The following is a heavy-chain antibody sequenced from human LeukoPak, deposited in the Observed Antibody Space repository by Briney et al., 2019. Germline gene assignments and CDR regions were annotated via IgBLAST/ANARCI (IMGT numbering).Heavy chain of an antibody. J-gene: IGHJ4*02. Sequence: SGTLSLTCAVSGGSISSAKWWSWVRQPPGKGLEWIGEIYHTGSTNYSPSLKSRVTISIDRSLNRFSLNLSSVTAADTAVYYCARDVGWEDHLIPTPRAYYFDYWGQGTLVTVSS. CDR3: ARDVGWEDHLIPTPRAYYFDY. CDR1: GGSISSAKW. D-gene: IGHD1-26*01. V-gene: IGHV4-4*02. CDR2: IYHTGST.